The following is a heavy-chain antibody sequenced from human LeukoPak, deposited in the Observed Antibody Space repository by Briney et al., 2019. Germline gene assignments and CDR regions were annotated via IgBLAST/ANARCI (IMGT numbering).Heavy chain of an antibody. CDR2: IYTSGST. CDR3: AREVVVPPSPAHYYYYMDV. CDR1: GGSISSGSYY. Sequence: PSQTLSLTCTVSGGSISSGSYYWSWIRQPAGKGLEWIGRIYTSGSTNYNPSLKSRVTISVDTSKNQFSLKLSSVTAADTAVYYCAREVVVPPSPAHYYYYMDVWGKGTTVTVSS. D-gene: IGHD2-2*01. J-gene: IGHJ6*03. V-gene: IGHV4-61*02.